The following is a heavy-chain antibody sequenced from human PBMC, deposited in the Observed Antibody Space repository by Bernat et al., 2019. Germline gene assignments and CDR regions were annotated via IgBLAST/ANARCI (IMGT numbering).Heavy chain of an antibody. CDR3: AKIGVYGDSTYYFDY. CDR1: GFTLSSYA. V-gene: IGHV3-23*01. D-gene: IGHD4-17*01. Sequence: EVQLLESGGGLVQPGGSLRLSCAASGFTLSSYAMSWVRQAPGKGLEWVSAISGSGGSTYYADSVKGRFTISRDNSKNTLYLQMNSLRAEDTAVYYCAKIGVYGDSTYYFDYWGQGTLVTVSS. J-gene: IGHJ4*02. CDR2: ISGSGGST.